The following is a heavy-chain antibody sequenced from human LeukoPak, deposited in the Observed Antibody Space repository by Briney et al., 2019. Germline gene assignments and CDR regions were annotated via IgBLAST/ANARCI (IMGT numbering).Heavy chain of an antibody. J-gene: IGHJ5*02. CDR1: GYTFTGYY. D-gene: IGHD3-10*01. Sequence: ASVKVSCKASGYTFTGYYMHWVRQAPGQGLEWMGWINPNSGGTNYAQKFQGRVTMTRDTSISTAYMELSRLRSDDTAIYYCTRDNSVGDIAWWFDPWGQGTLVTVSS. CDR3: TRDNSVGDIAWWFDP. CDR2: INPNSGGT. V-gene: IGHV1-2*02.